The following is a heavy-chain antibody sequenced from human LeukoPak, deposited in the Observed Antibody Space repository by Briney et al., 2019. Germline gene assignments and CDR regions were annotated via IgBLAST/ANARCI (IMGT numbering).Heavy chain of an antibody. Sequence: SETLSLTCTVSGGSISSSSYYWSWIRQPPGKGLEWIGYIYYSGSTNYNPSLESRVTISVDTSKNQFSLKLSSVTAADTAVYYCARLGDSSSWYEGWFDPWGQGTLVTVSS. J-gene: IGHJ5*02. CDR1: GGSISSSSYY. CDR3: ARLGDSSSWYEGWFDP. CDR2: IYYSGST. D-gene: IGHD6-13*01. V-gene: IGHV4-61*05.